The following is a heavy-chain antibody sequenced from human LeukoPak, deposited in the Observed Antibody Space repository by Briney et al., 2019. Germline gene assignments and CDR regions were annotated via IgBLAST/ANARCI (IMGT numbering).Heavy chain of an antibody. CDR1: GYTFTSYY. CDR3: ARARLGYCSSTSCYRGNWFDP. V-gene: IGHV1-46*01. Sequence: ASVKVSCKASGYTFTSYYMHWVRQAPGQGLEWMGIINPSGGSTSYAQKFQGRVTMTRDTSTSTVYMELSSLRSEDTAVYYCARARLGYCSSTSCYRGNWFDPWGQGTLVTVSS. D-gene: IGHD2-2*02. J-gene: IGHJ5*02. CDR2: INPSGGST.